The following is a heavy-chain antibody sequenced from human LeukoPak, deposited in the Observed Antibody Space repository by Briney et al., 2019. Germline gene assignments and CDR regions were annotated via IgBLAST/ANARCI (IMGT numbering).Heavy chain of an antibody. Sequence: PGGSLRLSXAASGFTFSSYGMHWVRQAPGKGLEWVAFIRYDGSNKYYADSVKGRFTISRDNSKNTLYLQMNSLRAEDTAVYYCAKDQVGATMYFDYWGQGTLVTVSS. CDR3: AKDQVGATMYFDY. D-gene: IGHD1-26*01. V-gene: IGHV3-30*02. CDR2: IRYDGSNK. J-gene: IGHJ4*02. CDR1: GFTFSSYG.